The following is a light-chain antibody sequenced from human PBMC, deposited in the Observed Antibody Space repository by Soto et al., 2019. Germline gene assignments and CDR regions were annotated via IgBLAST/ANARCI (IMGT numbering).Light chain of an antibody. CDR3: CSYAVTSTYV. J-gene: IGLJ1*01. V-gene: IGLV2-23*02. Sequence: QSVLTQPASVSGSPGQSITISCTGTSSDVGSYNLVSWYQQHPGKAPKLMIYEVSKRPSGVSNRFSGSKSGNTASLTISGLQDEDEADYYCCSYAVTSTYVFGTGTRSPS. CDR2: EVS. CDR1: SSDVGSYNL.